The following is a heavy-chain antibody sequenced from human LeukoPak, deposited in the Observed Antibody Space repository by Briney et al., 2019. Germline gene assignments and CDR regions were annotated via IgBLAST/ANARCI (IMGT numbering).Heavy chain of an antibody. D-gene: IGHD2-2*01. CDR1: GYTFTGYY. V-gene: IGHV1-2*02. CDR2: INPNSGGT. J-gene: IGHJ4*02. Sequence: ASVEVSCKASGYTFTGYYMHWVRQAPGQGLEWMGWINPNSGGTNYAQKFQGRVTMTRDTSISTAYMELSRLRSDDTAVYYCARGCSTSCSRCDYWGQGTLVTVSS. CDR3: ARGCSTSCSRCDY.